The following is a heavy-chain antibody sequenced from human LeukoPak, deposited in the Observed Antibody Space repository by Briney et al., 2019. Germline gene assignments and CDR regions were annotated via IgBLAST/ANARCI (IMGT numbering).Heavy chain of an antibody. CDR3: ATQLTTVTITGYFQH. V-gene: IGHV1-24*01. CDR2: FDPEDGER. Sequence: ASVKVSCKVSGYALTVLSMHWVRQAPGKGLEWMGGFDPEDGERIYTQNFQGRVTMNVDTSTDTAYMELSSLRSDDTDVYYCATQLTTVTITGYFQHWGQGTLVTVSS. J-gene: IGHJ1*01. CDR1: GYALTVLS. D-gene: IGHD4-11*01.